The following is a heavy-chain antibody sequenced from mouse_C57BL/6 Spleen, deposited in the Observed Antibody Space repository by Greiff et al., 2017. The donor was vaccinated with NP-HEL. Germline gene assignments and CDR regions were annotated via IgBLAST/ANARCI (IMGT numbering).Heavy chain of an antibody. CDR1: GYTFTSYW. CDR3: ARGDYGNGYALGC. D-gene: IGHD1-1*01. Sequence: QVQLQQPGAELVMPGASVKLSCKASGYTFTSYWMHWVKQRPGQGLEWIGEIDPSDSYTNYNQKFKGKSTLTVDKSSSTADMQLSRLTSEDSAFYCCARGDYGNGYALGCWGQGALVTVSA. CDR2: IDPSDSYT. V-gene: IGHV1-69*01. J-gene: IGHJ3*02.